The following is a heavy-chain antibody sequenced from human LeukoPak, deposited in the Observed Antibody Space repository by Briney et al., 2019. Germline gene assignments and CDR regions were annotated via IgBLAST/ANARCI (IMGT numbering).Heavy chain of an antibody. CDR2: ISGSGGST. V-gene: IGHV3-23*01. Sequence: QAGGSLRLSCATSGFILSTYALSWVRQAPGKGLEWASSISGSGGSTYHADSVKGRFTISRDSSKNTLYLQMNSLRADDTAVYYCARIHSTGGAFDIWGQGTMVTVSS. CDR3: ARIHSTGGAFDI. D-gene: IGHD2/OR15-2a*01. J-gene: IGHJ3*02. CDR1: GFILSTYA.